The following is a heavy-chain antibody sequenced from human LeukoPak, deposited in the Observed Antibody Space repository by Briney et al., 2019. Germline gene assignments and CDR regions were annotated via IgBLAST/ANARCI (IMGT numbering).Heavy chain of an antibody. Sequence: SETLSLTCTVSGGSISSYYWSWIRQPPGKGLEWIGYIYYSGSTNYNPSLKSRVTISVDTSKNQFSLKLSSVTAADTAVYYCARYGTEYWYFDLWGRGTLVTVSS. J-gene: IGHJ2*01. CDR2: IYYSGST. D-gene: IGHD4-17*01. V-gene: IGHV4-59*01. CDR3: ARYGTEYWYFDL. CDR1: GGSISSYY.